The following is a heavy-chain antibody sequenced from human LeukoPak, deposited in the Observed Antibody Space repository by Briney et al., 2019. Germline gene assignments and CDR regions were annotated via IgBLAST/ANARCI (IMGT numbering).Heavy chain of an antibody. CDR2: ISSSRSYI. Sequence: PGGSLRLSCAASGFTFSSYSMNWVRQAPGKGLEWVSSISSSRSYIYYADSVKGRFTISRDNAKNSLYLQMNSLRAEDTAVYYCVRRRPTSAWESFYIWGQGTRVTVSS. CDR3: VRRRPTSAWESFYI. J-gene: IGHJ3*02. CDR1: GFTFSSYS. D-gene: IGHD1-26*01. V-gene: IGHV3-21*01.